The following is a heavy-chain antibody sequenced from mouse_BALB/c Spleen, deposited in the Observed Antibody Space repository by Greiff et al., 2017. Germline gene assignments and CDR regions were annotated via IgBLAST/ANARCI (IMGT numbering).Heavy chain of an antibody. J-gene: IGHJ1*01. CDR1: GFSLTSYG. Sequence: QVQLQQSGPGLVAPSQSLSITCTVSGFSLTSYGVHWVRQPPGKGLEWLGVIWAGGSTNYNSALMSRLSISKDNSKSQVFLKMNSLQTDDTAMYYCARDRDYGYGYFDVWGAGTTVTVSS. CDR3: ARDRDYGYGYFDV. D-gene: IGHD1-1*01. V-gene: IGHV2-9*02. CDR2: IWAGGST.